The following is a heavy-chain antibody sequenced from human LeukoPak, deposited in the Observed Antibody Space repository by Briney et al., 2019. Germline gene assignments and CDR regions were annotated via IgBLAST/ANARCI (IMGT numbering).Heavy chain of an antibody. CDR1: GFTFSSYS. V-gene: IGHV3-73*01. D-gene: IGHD6-13*01. CDR2: IRSKAKNYAT. J-gene: IGHJ4*02. Sequence: PGGSLRLSCAASGFTFSSYSMNWVRQASGKGLEWVGRIRSKAKNYATAYAASVSGRFTISRDDSKNTIYLQMNSLKIEDTAVYYCTRPGGSSSDYWGQGTLVTVSS. CDR3: TRPGGSSSDY.